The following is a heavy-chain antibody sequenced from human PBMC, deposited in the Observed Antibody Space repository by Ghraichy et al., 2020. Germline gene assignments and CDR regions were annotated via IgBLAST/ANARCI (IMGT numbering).Heavy chain of an antibody. D-gene: IGHD5-18*01. V-gene: IGHV4-34*01. Sequence: SETLSLTCAVYGGSFSGYYWSWIRQPPGKGLEWIGEINHSGSTNYNPSLKSRVTISVDTSKNQFSLKLSSVTAADTAVYYCARHLGTAMVTSFDYWGQGTLVTVSS. J-gene: IGHJ4*02. CDR3: ARHLGTAMVTSFDY. CDR2: INHSGST. CDR1: GGSFSGYY.